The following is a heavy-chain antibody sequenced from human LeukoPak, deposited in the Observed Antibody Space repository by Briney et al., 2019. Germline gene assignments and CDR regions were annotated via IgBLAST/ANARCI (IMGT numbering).Heavy chain of an antibody. CDR1: GFTFSSYA. J-gene: IGHJ4*02. V-gene: IGHV3-23*01. D-gene: IGHD3-22*01. CDR2: ISGSGGST. CDR3: AKASAMIVVVSKHFDY. Sequence: GGTLRLSCAASGFTFSSYAMSWVRQAPGKGLEWVSAISGSGGSTYYADSVKGRFTISRDNSRNTLYLQMNSLRAEDTAVYYCAKASAMIVVVSKHFDYWGQGTLVTVSS.